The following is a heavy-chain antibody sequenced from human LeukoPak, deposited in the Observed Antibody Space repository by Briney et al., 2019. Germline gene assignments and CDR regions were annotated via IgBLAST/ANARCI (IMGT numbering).Heavy chain of an antibody. Sequence: PGGSLRLSCVASGFTFSRYWMHWVRQAPGKGLVWVSRINSDGSTTIYADSVKGRFTISRDNAKNSLYLQMSSLRDEDTAVYYCARDFPPGFVPVPAATDYWGQGALVTVSS. CDR3: ARDFPPGFVPVPAATDY. J-gene: IGHJ4*02. V-gene: IGHV3-74*01. CDR2: INSDGSTT. CDR1: GFTFSRYW. D-gene: IGHD2-2*01.